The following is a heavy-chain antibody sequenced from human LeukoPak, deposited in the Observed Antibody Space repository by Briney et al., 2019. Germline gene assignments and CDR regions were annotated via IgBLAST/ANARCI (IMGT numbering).Heavy chain of an antibody. D-gene: IGHD1-26*01. V-gene: IGHV3-23*01. CDR1: GFTFSSHG. J-gene: IGHJ4*02. CDR3: ATSKYSGSY. Sequence: GGTLRLSCAASGFTFSSHGMNWVRQAPGKGLEWVSGISGSGGRTYYADSVKGRFTISRDNSKNTLNLQMNSLRAEDTAVYYCATSKYSGSYWGQGTLVTVSS. CDR2: ISGSGGRT.